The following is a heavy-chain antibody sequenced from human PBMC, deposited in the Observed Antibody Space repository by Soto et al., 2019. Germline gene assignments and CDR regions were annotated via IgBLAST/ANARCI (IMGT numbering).Heavy chain of an antibody. V-gene: IGHV1-18*01. D-gene: IGHD3-10*01. CDR1: GYTFTSYG. Sequence: ASVKVSCKASGYTFTSYGIRWVRQAPGQGLEWIGWISAYNGNTNYAQKLQGRVTMTTDTSTSTAYMELRSLRSDDTAVYYCARDHYGSGSYPAYYYYYYMDVWGKGTTVTVSS. CDR2: ISAYNGNT. J-gene: IGHJ6*03. CDR3: ARDHYGSGSYPAYYYYYYMDV.